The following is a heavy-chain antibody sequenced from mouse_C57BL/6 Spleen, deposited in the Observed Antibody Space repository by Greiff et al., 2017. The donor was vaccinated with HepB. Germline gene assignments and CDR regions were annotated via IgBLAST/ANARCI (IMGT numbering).Heavy chain of an antibody. J-gene: IGHJ4*01. CDR1: GFTFSDYG. D-gene: IGHD2-2*01. CDR2: ISNLAYSI. CDR3: ARGSRHYAMDY. V-gene: IGHV5-15*01. Sequence: VESGGGLVQPGGSLKLSCAASGFTFSDYGMAWVRQAPRKGPEWVAFISNLAYSIYYADTVTGRFTISRENAKNTPYLEMSSLRSEDTAMYYCARGSRHYAMDYWGQGTSVTVSS.